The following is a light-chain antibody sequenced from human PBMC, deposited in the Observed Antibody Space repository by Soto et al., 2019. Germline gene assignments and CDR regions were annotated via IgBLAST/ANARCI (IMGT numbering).Light chain of an antibody. CDR2: GAS. CDR3: QQYGRAVWT. CDR1: QTIANNH. V-gene: IGKV3-20*01. J-gene: IGKJ1*01. Sequence: DIVVTQSPGTLSLSPGERATLFCRTSQTIANNHVAWYQQRPGQPPRLVIYGASSRAAGIPDRFSGSGFGTDFTLTISRLEPEDSAVYYCQQYGRAVWTFGQGTKVEIK.